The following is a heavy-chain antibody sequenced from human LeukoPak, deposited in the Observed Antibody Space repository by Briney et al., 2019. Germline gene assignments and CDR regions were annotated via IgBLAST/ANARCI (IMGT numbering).Heavy chain of an antibody. CDR3: ARGPQLTPPSAFDI. CDR2: INWTGAST. V-gene: IGHV3-20*04. CDR1: GFTLDDYG. D-gene: IGHD1-1*01. Sequence: GGSLRLSCAASGFTLDDYGMRGVRHARGKGGEWVFGINWTGASTAHADSVQGPFTISRDNAKNSLYLQMNSLRAEDTALYYCARGPQLTPPSAFDIWGQGTMVTVSS. J-gene: IGHJ3*02.